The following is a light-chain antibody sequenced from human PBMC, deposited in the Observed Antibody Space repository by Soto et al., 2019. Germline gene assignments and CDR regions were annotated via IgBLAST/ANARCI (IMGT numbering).Light chain of an antibody. CDR3: QQYGTPRSVT. V-gene: IGKV3-20*01. J-gene: IGKJ5*01. CDR2: GAS. CDR1: QSVDNNY. Sequence: EIVLTQSPGTQSLSPGEEATLSCRASQSVDNNYLAWYQQKPGQTPRLIIYGASRRADGIPHRFSGSGFGTDFTLTISKVEPEDFVVYYCQQYGTPRSVTFGQGTRLDI.